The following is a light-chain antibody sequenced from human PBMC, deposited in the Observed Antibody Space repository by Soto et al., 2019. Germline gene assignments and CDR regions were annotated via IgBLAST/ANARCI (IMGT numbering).Light chain of an antibody. V-gene: IGKV1-12*01. CDR2: SAS. J-gene: IGKJ4*01. CDR1: QGSSSR. CDR3: QQYNSFPLT. Sequence: DIQMTQSPSPVSASVGDRVTITCRASQGSSSRLAWYQQKPGKAPNLLIYSASSLQSGVPSRFSGSGSETDFTLTIGSLQHEDFETYYCQQYNSFPLTVGGGTKVEIK.